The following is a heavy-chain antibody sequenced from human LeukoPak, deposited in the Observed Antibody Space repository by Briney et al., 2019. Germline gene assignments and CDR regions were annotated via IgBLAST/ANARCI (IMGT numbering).Heavy chain of an antibody. CDR2: IYYSGST. CDR3: VRHLPCFGCYYYYMDV. V-gene: IGHV4-39*07. D-gene: IGHD6-19*01. Sequence: SETLSLTCTVSGGSISSSSYYWGWIRQPPGKGLEWIGSIYYSGSTYYNPSLKSRVTISVDTSKNQFSLNLTSVTAADTAVYYCVRHLPCFGCYYYYMDVWGRGTTVTVSS. CDR1: GGSISSSSYY. J-gene: IGHJ6*03.